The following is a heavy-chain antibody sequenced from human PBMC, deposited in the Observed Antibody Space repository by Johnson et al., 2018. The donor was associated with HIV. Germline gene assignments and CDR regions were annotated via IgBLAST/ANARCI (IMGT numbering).Heavy chain of an antibody. CDR1: GFNFDDYG. CDR2: INWNGGST. V-gene: IGHV3-20*04. J-gene: IGHJ3*02. CDR3: ATADRDAFDI. Sequence: VQLVESGGGVIRPGGSLRVSCVASGFNFDDYGMSWVRQAPGKGLESVSGINWNGGSTGYADSVKGRFTISRDNSKNTLVLQMNSLSAEDTGVYYCATADRDAFDIWGQGTMVIVSS.